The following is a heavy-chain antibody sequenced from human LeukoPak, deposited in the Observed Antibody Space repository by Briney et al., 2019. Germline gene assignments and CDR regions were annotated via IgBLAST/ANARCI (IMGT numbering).Heavy chain of an antibody. Sequence: GGSLRLSCAASGFTFSSYAMSWVRQAPGKGLEWVSAISGSGGSTYYADSVKGRFTISRDNSKNTLYLQVNSPRPEDTAVFYCARAQQYDAFDLWGQGTMVIVSS. V-gene: IGHV3-23*01. J-gene: IGHJ3*01. CDR2: ISGSGGST. D-gene: IGHD6-13*01. CDR3: ARAQQYDAFDL. CDR1: GFTFSSYA.